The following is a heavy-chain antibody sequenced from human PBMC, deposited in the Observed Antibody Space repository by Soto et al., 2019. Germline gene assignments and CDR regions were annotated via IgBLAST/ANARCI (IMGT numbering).Heavy chain of an antibody. CDR1: GFAFNSYT. CDR3: ARDRAVITHWYYYAMDV. CDR2: ISSTSSYI. D-gene: IGHD2-21*01. Sequence: SGGSLRLSCAASGFAFNSYTMNWVRQAPGKGLEWVSSISSTSSYIYYADSVKGRFTISRDNAKNSLHLQMNSLRAEDTAVYYCARDRAVITHWYYYAMDVWGQGTTVTVSS. V-gene: IGHV3-21*01. J-gene: IGHJ6*02.